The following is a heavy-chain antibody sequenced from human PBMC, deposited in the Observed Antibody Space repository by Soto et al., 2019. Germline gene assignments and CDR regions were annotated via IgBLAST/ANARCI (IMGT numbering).Heavy chain of an antibody. D-gene: IGHD3-9*01. J-gene: IGHJ6*02. CDR2: IYPGDSDT. CDR3: ARVGPRAEILTGPLDV. CDR1: GYRFTNYW. V-gene: IGHV5-51*01. Sequence: PGESLKISCQASGYRFTNYWIGWVRQMPGKGLEWMGIIYPGDSDTRYSPSFRGQVTISVDKSVNTGFLQWSSLGASDSAMYYCARVGPRAEILTGPLDVWGQGTTVTVSS.